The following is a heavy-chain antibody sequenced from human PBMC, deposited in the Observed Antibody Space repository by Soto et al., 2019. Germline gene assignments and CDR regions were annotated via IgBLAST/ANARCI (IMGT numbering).Heavy chain of an antibody. Sequence: PSETLSLTCTVSGGSISSRSYYWGWVRQPPGKGLEWVGSLYHSGSPYYNPSLKSRVTISVDTSKNQFSLKLSSVTAADTAVYYCARDPGIAAAAPILYYYYGMDVWGQGTTVTVSS. CDR1: GGSISSRSYY. J-gene: IGHJ6*02. V-gene: IGHV4-39*07. CDR3: ARDPGIAAAAPILYYYYGMDV. CDR2: LYHSGSP. D-gene: IGHD6-13*01.